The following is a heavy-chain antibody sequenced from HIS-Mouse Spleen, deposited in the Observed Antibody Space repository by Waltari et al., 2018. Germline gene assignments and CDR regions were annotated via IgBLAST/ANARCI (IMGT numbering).Heavy chain of an antibody. CDR2: MYYSGSA. CDR3: AREIPYSSSWYDWYFDL. CDR1: GGSISSSSYY. D-gene: IGHD6-13*01. J-gene: IGHJ2*01. V-gene: IGHV4-39*07. Sequence: QLQLQESGPGLVKPSETLSLTCTVSGGSISSSSYYWGGIRQPPGKGLEWVGSMYYSGSADYNPSLKSRVTIAVDTSKNQFSLKLRSVTAADTAVYYCAREIPYSSSWYDWYFDLGGRGTLVTVSS.